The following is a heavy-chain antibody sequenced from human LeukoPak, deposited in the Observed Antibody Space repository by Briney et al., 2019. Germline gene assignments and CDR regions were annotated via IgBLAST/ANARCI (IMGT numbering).Heavy chain of an antibody. Sequence: GRSLRLSCAASGFTFSSYAMHWVRQAPGKGLEWVAVISYDGSNKYYADSVKGRFTISRDNSKNTLYLQMSSLRAEDTAVYYCARDVYWGQGTLVTVSS. CDR1: GFTFSSYA. V-gene: IGHV3-30-3*01. J-gene: IGHJ4*02. CDR2: ISYDGSNK. CDR3: ARDVY.